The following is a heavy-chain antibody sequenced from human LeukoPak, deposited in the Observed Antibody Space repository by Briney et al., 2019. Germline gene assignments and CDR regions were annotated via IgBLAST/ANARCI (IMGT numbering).Heavy chain of an antibody. CDR3: ARDPEPYYYDSSGYYYYGMDV. V-gene: IGHV3-30*04. CDR2: ISYDGSNK. D-gene: IGHD3-22*01. Sequence: GGSLRLSCAAAGFTFSSYAMHWVRQAPGKGLEWVAVISYDGSNKYYADSVKGRFTISRDNSKNTLHLQMNSLRAEDTAVYYCARDPEPYYYDSSGYYYYGMDVWGQGTTVTVSS. J-gene: IGHJ6*02. CDR1: GFTFSSYA.